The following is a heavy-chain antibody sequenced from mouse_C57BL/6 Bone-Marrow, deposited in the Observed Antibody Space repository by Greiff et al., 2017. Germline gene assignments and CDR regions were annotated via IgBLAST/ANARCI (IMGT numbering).Heavy chain of an antibody. J-gene: IGHJ4*01. V-gene: IGHV1-55*01. CDR1: GYTFTSYW. D-gene: IGHD1-1*01. CDR2: IYPGSGST. Sequence: QVQLQQPGAELVKPGASVKMSCKASGYTFTSYWITWVKQRPGQGLEWIGDIYPGSGSTNYNEKFKSKATLTVDTSSSTAYMQLSSLTAEDSAVYYCARHYGSSYAMDYWGQGTSVTVSS. CDR3: ARHYGSSYAMDY.